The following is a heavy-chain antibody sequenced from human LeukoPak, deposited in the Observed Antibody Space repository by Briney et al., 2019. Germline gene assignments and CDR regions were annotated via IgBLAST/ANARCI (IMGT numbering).Heavy chain of an antibody. V-gene: IGHV1-2*06. Sequence: ASVKVSCKASGYTFTAYYVHLVRQAPGQGLEWMGRINANSGGTNFAQRFQGRVTMTRDTPISTAYMELSRLRSDDTAVYYCARERRFGELLLFDYWGQGTLVTVSS. D-gene: IGHD3-10*01. CDR2: INANSGGT. CDR1: GYTFTAYY. CDR3: ARERRFGELLLFDY. J-gene: IGHJ4*02.